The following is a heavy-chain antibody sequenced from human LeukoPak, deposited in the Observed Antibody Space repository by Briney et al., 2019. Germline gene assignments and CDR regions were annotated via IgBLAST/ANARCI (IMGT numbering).Heavy chain of an antibody. CDR1: GGSINTYY. CDR3: ARHYCSGGGCYYFDY. D-gene: IGHD2-15*01. J-gene: IGHJ4*02. CDR2: IYYSGST. Sequence: SETLSLTCTVSGGSINTYYWSWIRQPPRKGLELIGYIYYSGSTNYNPSLKGRVTISVDTSKNQFSLKLSSVTAADTAVYYCARHYCSGGGCYYFDYWGQGTLVSVSS. V-gene: IGHV4-59*08.